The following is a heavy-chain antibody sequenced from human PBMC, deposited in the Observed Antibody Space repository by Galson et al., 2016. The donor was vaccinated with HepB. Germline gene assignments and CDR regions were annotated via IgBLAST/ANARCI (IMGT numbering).Heavy chain of an antibody. CDR2: ISTRSSYK. J-gene: IGHJ4*02. D-gene: IGHD3-10*01. CDR3: ARDRYYYGSGDTFDY. V-gene: IGHV3-21*01. Sequence: SLRLSCAASGFSFSDYNFNWVRQAPGKGLEWVSSISTRSSYKYYADSVKGRFTISRDDAKNSLYLQMNSLRAEDTAVYFCARDRYYYGSGDTFDYWGQGTLVTVPS. CDR1: GFSFSDYN.